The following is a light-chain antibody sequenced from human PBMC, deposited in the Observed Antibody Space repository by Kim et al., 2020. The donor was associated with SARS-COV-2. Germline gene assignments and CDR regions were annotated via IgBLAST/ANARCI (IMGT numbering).Light chain of an antibody. CDR1: QSLLYTSNNKNY. CDR3: QQHFTTPRT. Sequence: DIVMTQSPDSLAVSLGERATINCKSSQSLLYTSNNKNYLTWYQQKPGQPPKVVIYWASTRESGVPDRFSGSGSGTDFTLTISTLQAEDVAVYYCQQHFTTPRTFGQGTKVDIK. CDR2: WAS. J-gene: IGKJ1*01. V-gene: IGKV4-1*01.